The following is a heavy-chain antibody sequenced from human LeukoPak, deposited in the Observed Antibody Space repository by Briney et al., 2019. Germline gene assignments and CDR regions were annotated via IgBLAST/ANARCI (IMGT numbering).Heavy chain of an antibody. J-gene: IGHJ5*02. CDR3: ARDSSPITGTLWFDP. CDR1: GFTFSSHA. Sequence: GGSLRLSCAASGFTFSSHAMGWVRQAPGKGLEWVSSINNSGDDTYYADSVKGRFTISRDNSKNTLYLQMNSLRAEDTAVYYCARDSSPITGTLWFDPWGQGTLVTVSS. D-gene: IGHD1/OR15-1a*01. V-gene: IGHV3-23*01. CDR2: INNSGDDT.